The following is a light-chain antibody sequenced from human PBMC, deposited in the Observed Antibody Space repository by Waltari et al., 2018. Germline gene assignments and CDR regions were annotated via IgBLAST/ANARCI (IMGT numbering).Light chain of an antibody. CDR2: RKN. J-gene: IGLJ3*02. Sequence: QSVLTQPPSASGTPGQRVTISCSGRSPNIGGNYVYGDQLLPGTAPTLLIYRKNQRPSGVPDRFSGSKSGTSASLAISGLRSEDEADYYCAAWDDSLSGWVFGGGTKLTVL. CDR3: AAWDDSLSGWV. V-gene: IGLV1-47*01. CDR1: SPNIGGNY.